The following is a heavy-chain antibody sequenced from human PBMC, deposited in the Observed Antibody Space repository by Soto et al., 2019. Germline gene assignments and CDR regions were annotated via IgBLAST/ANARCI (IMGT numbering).Heavy chain of an antibody. CDR1: GFTFTSSA. CDR2: IVVGSGNT. CDR3: AADRRVQLVLGY. Sequence: SVKVSCKASGFTFTSSAVQWVRRARGQRLEWIGWIVVGSGNTNYAQKFQERVTITRDMSTSTAYMELSSLRSEDTAVYYCAADRRVQLVLGYWGQGTLVTVSS. D-gene: IGHD6-13*01. V-gene: IGHV1-58*01. J-gene: IGHJ4*02.